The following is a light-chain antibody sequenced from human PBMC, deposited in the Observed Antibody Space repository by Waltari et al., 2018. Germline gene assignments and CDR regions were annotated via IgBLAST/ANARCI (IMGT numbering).Light chain of an antibody. CDR3: QTWDTGIQV. CDR1: SGYSSYA. Sequence: QLVLTQSPSASASLGAAVTLTCPLTSGYSSYAVAWPQPQPEKGPRDLMTLNSERSHKKGDGIPDRFSVSRSGAERYLTIASLRSEDEADYYCQTWDTGIQVFGGGTKLTVL. V-gene: IGLV4-69*01. J-gene: IGLJ2*01. CDR2: LNSERSH.